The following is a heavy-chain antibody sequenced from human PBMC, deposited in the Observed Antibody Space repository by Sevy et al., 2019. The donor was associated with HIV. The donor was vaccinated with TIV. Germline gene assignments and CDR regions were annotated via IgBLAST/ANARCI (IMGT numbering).Heavy chain of an antibody. CDR1: GFTFSSYA. D-gene: IGHD2-15*01. V-gene: IGHV3-30-3*01. Sequence: GGSLRLSCAATGFTFSSYAMHWVRQAPGKGLEWVAVISYDGSNKYYADSVKGRFTISRDNSKKTLYLQMNSLRAEDTAVYYCARDVGDCSGGSCYSTLDYCGQGTLVTVSS. CDR3: ARDVGDCSGGSCYSTLDY. J-gene: IGHJ4*02. CDR2: ISYDGSNK.